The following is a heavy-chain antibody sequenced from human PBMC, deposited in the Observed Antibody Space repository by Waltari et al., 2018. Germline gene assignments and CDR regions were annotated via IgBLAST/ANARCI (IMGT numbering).Heavy chain of an antibody. CDR3: ASLDVRRDRIDY. Sequence: EVQVVQSGGGLVQRGRSLRLSGVVSGCSLNARDAHWVRKAPGKGLAWVSGIHWNSDNIAYAESVKGRFTISRDNSKNSLYLQMNSLRVEDSALYYCASLDVRRDRIDYWGQGTLVTVSS. CDR2: IHWNSDNI. CDR1: GCSLNARD. D-gene: IGHD3-10*01. V-gene: IGHV3-9*01. J-gene: IGHJ4*02.